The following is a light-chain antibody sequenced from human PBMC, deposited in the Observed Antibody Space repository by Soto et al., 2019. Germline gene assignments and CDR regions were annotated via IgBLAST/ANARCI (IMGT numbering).Light chain of an antibody. CDR2: GAS. Sequence: EIVLTQSPGTLSLSPGERATLSCRASQSVSSNYLVWYQQKPGQAPRLLISGASSRATGIPDRFSGSGSGTDFTLTISRLEPEDFAVYSCQLYGSSPPTFGGGTKVEVK. V-gene: IGKV3-20*01. J-gene: IGKJ4*01. CDR1: QSVSSNY. CDR3: QLYGSSPPT.